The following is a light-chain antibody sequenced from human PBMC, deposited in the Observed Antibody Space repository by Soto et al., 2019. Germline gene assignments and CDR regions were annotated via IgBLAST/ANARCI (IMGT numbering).Light chain of an antibody. J-gene: IGLJ3*02. V-gene: IGLV2-14*01. Sequence: QSALTQPASVYGYAGQSITISCSGTMRDVGAYNLVSWYQQHPGTAPKLIIYEVRNRPSGISSRFSGSSSGNTASLTISGLQSEDEGDYYCSAYTARSTLVFGGGTKLTVL. CDR2: EVR. CDR1: MRDVGAYNL. CDR3: SAYTARSTLV.